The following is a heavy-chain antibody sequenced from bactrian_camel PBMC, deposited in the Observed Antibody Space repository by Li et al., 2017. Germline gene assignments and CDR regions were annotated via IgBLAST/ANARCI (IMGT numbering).Heavy chain of an antibody. Sequence: VQLVESGGGLVQPGGSLRLSCAASEFTFSLYWMYWVRQAPGKGLEWVSSIDSDGRTTNYATSVIGRFTVSRDNAKNTTYLQMNSLKPEDTAVYYCVRNLWSGWVSFSVFGTWCQGTQVTVS. D-gene: IGHD5*01. CDR1: EFTFSLYW. CDR2: IDSDGRTT. CDR3: VRNLWSGWVSFSVFGT. V-gene: IGHV3S6*01. J-gene: IGHJ6*01.